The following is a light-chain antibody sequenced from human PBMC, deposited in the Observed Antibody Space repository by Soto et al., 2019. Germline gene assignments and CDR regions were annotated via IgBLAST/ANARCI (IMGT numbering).Light chain of an antibody. CDR2: KAS. CDR3: QHYDSYSEA. J-gene: IGKJ1*01. Sequence: DIQMSQSPSTLSGSVGDRVTITCRASQTISSWLAWYQQKPGKAPKLLIYKASTLKSGVPSRFSGSGSGTEFTLTISSLQPEDFATYYCQHYDSYSEAFGHGTKVDIK. V-gene: IGKV1-5*03. CDR1: QTISSW.